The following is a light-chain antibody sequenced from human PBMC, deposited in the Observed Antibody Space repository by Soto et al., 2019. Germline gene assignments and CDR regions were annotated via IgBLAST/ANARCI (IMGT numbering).Light chain of an antibody. Sequence: QSVLTQPPSASGTPGQSVTISCSGSNSNIGSNTVNWYQHLPGTAPKLLIYNTYRRPSGVPDRFSASKSGTSASLAISGLQSEDEADYYCATWDDSLSGWVFGGGTKLTVL. CDR1: NSNIGSNT. V-gene: IGLV1-44*01. CDR3: ATWDDSLSGWV. CDR2: NTY. J-gene: IGLJ3*02.